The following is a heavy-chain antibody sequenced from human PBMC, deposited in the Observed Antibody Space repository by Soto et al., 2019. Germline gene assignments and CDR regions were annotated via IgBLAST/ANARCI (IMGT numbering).Heavy chain of an antibody. Sequence: GKTLRLSCAASGFTFSSYTMNSGRQAPGKGLEWVSSSRSSSSYRGDADSVKGLFTISRDNAKNSLYLQMNSLRAEDTAVYYCVRHAHYG. CDR1: GFTFSSYT. V-gene: IGHV3-21*01. J-gene: IGHJ6*01. CDR3: VRHAHYG. CDR2: SRSSSSYR.